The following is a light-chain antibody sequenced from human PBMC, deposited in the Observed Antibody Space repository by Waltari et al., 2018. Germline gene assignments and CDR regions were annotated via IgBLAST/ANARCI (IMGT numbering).Light chain of an antibody. CDR1: QNIRPY. Sequence: DIQMTQSPSSLSASIGDTITVTCRSSQNIRPYLNWYQQKPAKAPKLLIFGASSLPPGVPSRFTGSASGTEFTLTITNLQPDDFATYFCQQSFSSPWTFGQGTTV. V-gene: IGKV1-39*01. CDR2: GAS. J-gene: IGKJ1*01. CDR3: QQSFSSPWT.